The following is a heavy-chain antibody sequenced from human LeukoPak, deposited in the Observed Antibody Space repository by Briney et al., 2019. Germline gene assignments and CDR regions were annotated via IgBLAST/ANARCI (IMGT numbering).Heavy chain of an antibody. Sequence: GASVNVSCKVSGYTFTDYFMHWLRQAPGQGPEWMGWINTNSGGTKSVHKFLGRVTMTRDTPISTAYMELSRLISDDAAVYYCARGPSSGAFDIWGQGTMVTVSS. CDR1: GYTFTDYF. CDR2: INTNSGGT. J-gene: IGHJ3*02. V-gene: IGHV1-2*02. D-gene: IGHD6-6*01. CDR3: ARGPSSGAFDI.